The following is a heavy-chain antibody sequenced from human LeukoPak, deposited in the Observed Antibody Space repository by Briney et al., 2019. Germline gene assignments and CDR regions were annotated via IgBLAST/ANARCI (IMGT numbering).Heavy chain of an antibody. CDR2: ISSGTSFI. D-gene: IGHD3-22*01. Sequence: GGSLRLSCAASGFSFSVYWMHWVRQAPGKGLEWVSSISSGTSFIYYADSVKGRFTISRDNAKNSLYLQMNSLRAEDTAVYYCARGFQTLYYDSSGTLGYWGQGTLVTVSS. J-gene: IGHJ4*02. V-gene: IGHV3-21*01. CDR1: GFSFSVYW. CDR3: ARGFQTLYYDSSGTLGY.